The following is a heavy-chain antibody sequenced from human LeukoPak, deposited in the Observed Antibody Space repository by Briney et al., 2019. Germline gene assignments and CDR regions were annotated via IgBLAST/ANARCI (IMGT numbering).Heavy chain of an antibody. CDR3: ARDERWIQFNY. CDR1: GFTFFNYG. V-gene: IGHV3-23*01. CDR2: IVGSGVTT. Sequence: GGSLRLSCVASGFTFFNYGMNWVRQAPGKGLEWVSGIVGSGVTTYYADSVKGRFTISRDNSKNTLYLHMNGLRVEDTAIYYCARDERWIQFNYWGQGTLVTVSS. J-gene: IGHJ4*02. D-gene: IGHD5-18*01.